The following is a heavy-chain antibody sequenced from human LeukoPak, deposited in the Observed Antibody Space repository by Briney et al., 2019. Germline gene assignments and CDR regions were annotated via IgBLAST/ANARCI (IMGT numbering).Heavy chain of an antibody. Sequence: GGSLRLSCAASGFTFTNAWMTWVRQAPGKGLEWVGLIKSKTDGGTADYAAPVKGRFTISRDDSKTTLYLQMNSLKAEDTAVYYCTTGAWIQLWLADYWGRGTLVTVSS. CDR2: IKSKTDGGTA. V-gene: IGHV3-15*01. CDR3: TTGAWIQLWLADY. CDR1: GFTFTNAW. J-gene: IGHJ4*02. D-gene: IGHD5-18*01.